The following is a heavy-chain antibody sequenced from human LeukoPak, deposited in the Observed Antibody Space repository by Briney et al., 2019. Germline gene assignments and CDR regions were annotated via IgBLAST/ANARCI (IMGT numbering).Heavy chain of an antibody. CDR1: GFTFTNYH. V-gene: IGHV1-46*01. Sequence: ASVKVSCKASGFTFTNYHMHWVRPAPGQGLEWVGLIRGTGASPDYAQKFQGRVTVTCDTSTSTAYLELWSLKLEDTAVYYCARAPAGTLDSWGQGTLVTVSS. D-gene: IGHD6-13*01. J-gene: IGHJ4*02. CDR2: IRGTGASP. CDR3: ARAPAGTLDS.